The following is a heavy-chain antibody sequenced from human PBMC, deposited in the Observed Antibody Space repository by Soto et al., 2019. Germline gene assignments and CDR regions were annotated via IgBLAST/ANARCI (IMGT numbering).Heavy chain of an antibody. CDR3: PRPDFDSGAPLFYYGMDV. D-gene: IGHD3-3*01. V-gene: IGHV1-46*02. J-gene: IGHJ6*02. CDR2: INTNAGTT. Sequence: QVQVVQSGPEVRQPGASVRISCRASGHTFNNYYLHWVRQAPGQGLEWIGLINTNAGTTTYPHKFQGRLTMTSAASKSTFYMELRSLTSAATAVYYCPRPDFDSGAPLFYYGMDVWGQGATVTVSS. CDR1: GHTFNNYY.